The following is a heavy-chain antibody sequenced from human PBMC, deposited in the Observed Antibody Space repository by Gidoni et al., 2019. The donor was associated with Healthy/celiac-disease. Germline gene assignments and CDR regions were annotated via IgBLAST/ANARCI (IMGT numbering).Heavy chain of an antibody. Sequence: EVQLVESGGGLVQPGGSLRLSCAASGFTFSSYSMNWVRQAPGKGLEWVSYISSSSSTIYYADSVKGRFTISRDNAKNSLYLQMNSLRDEDTAVYYCARDLQLNYYDSRDGEWGQGTLVTVSS. D-gene: IGHD3-22*01. J-gene: IGHJ4*02. V-gene: IGHV3-48*02. CDR1: GFTFSSYS. CDR2: ISSSSSTI. CDR3: ARDLQLNYYDSRDGE.